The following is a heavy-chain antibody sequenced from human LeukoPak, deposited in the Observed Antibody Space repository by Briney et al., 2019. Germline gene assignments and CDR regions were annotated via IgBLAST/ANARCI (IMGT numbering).Heavy chain of an antibody. J-gene: IGHJ3*02. CDR1: GYIFTSYY. V-gene: IGHV1-46*01. Sequence: GASVKVSCKASGYIFTSYYMHWVRQAPGQGLEWMGIINPSGGSTSYAQKFQGRVTMTRDTSTSTVYMELSSLRSEDTAVYYCARDGDYCGGDCYPDAFDIWGQGTMVTVPS. CDR2: INPSGGST. D-gene: IGHD2-21*02. CDR3: ARDGDYCGGDCYPDAFDI.